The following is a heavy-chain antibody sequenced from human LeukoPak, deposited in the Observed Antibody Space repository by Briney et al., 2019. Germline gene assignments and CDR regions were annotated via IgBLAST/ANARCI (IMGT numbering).Heavy chain of an antibody. J-gene: IGHJ3*02. CDR2: IYSGGGT. V-gene: IGHV3-53*01. D-gene: IGHD2-21*01. CDR3: AREIVETAGAFDI. CDR1: GFTVSSNY. Sequence: GGSLRLSCAASGFTVSSNYMSWVRQAPGKGLEWVSVIYSGGGTYYADSVKGRFTISRDNSKNTLYLQMNSLRAEDTAVYYCAREIVETAGAFDIWGQGTMVTVSS.